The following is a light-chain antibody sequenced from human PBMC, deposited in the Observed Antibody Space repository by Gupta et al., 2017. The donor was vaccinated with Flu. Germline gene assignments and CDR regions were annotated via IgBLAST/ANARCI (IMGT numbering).Light chain of an antibody. V-gene: IGKV4-1*01. CDR2: WAS. J-gene: IGKJ4*01. Sequence: SLGERATISCKSSQSGCYSLNNKNYLAWYQQKAGQPPNLLIYWASTRESGVPDRFNGSGSGTDFTLTISSLQAEDVAVYYCQQDVTLPVTFGGGTKVEI. CDR1: QSGCYSLNNKNY. CDR3: QQDVTLPVT.